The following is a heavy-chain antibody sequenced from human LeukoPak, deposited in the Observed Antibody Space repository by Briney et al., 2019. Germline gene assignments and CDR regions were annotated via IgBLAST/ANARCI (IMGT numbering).Heavy chain of an antibody. D-gene: IGHD4-17*01. CDR3: AGTTVTTSNYYYYGMDV. CDR2: IYYSGST. V-gene: IGHV4-59*01. Sequence: SETLSLTCIVSGGSISSYYWSWIRQPPGKGLEWIGYIYYSGSTNYNPSLKSRVTISVDTSKNQFSLKLSSVTAADTAVYYCAGTTVTTSNYYYYGMDVWGQGTTVTVSS. J-gene: IGHJ6*02. CDR1: GGSISSYY.